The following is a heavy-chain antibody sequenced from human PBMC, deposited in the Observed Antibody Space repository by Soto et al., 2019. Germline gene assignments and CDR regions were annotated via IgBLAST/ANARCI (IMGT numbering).Heavy chain of an antibody. CDR2: IYYSGST. J-gene: IGHJ6*02. CDR3: AREGTARRVYDYYYYGMDV. CDR1: GSSISSGDYY. Sequence: PSETLSLTCTVSGSSISSGDYYWSWIRQPPGKGLEWIGYIYYSGSTYYNPSLKSRVTISVDTSKNQFSLKLSSVTAADTAVYYCAREGTARRVYDYYYYGMDVWGQGTTVTVSS. D-gene: IGHD6-6*01. V-gene: IGHV4-30-4*01.